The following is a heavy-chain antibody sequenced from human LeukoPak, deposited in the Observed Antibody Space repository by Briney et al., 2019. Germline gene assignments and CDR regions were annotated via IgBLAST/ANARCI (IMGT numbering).Heavy chain of an antibody. D-gene: IGHD1-26*01. Sequence: ASVKVSCKASGCTFTGYCMHWVRQAPGQGLEWMGWINPNSGGTNYAQKFQGRVTMTRDTSISTAYMELSRLRSDDTAVYYCARVGLVGATFHFGYWGQGTLVTVSS. CDR2: INPNSGGT. CDR3: ARVGLVGATFHFGY. J-gene: IGHJ4*02. CDR1: GCTFTGYC. V-gene: IGHV1-2*02.